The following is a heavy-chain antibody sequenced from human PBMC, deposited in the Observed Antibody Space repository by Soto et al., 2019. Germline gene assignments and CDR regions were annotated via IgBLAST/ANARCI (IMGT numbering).Heavy chain of an antibody. V-gene: IGHV3-23*01. CDR3: AKAATTVRHTMGV. CDR1: GFSFSSYG. Sequence: EVQLLESGGGLVQPGGSLRLSCAASGFSFSSYGMTWVRQAPGKGLEWVSGISGSGAGTYDADSVKGRFTISRDNSNNALHLQMSSLRAEDTAVYFCAKAATTVRHTMGVWGQVTTVTVSS. J-gene: IGHJ6*02. CDR2: ISGSGAGT. D-gene: IGHD1-1*01.